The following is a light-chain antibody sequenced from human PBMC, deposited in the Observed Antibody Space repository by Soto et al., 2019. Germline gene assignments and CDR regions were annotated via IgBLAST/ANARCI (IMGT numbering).Light chain of an antibody. V-gene: IGLV2-23*02. Sequence: QSVLAQPASGSGSPGQSITISCTGTSSDVGSYNLVSWYQQHPGKAPKLMIYEVSKRPSGVSNRFSGSKSGNTASLTISGLQAEDEADYYCCSYAGSPSYVFGTGTKVTVL. CDR2: EVS. J-gene: IGLJ1*01. CDR1: SSDVGSYNL. CDR3: CSYAGSPSYV.